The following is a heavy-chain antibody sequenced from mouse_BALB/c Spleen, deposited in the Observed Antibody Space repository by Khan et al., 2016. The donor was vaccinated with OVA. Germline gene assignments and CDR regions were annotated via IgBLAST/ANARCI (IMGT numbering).Heavy chain of an antibody. V-gene: IGHV1-76*01. CDR2: IYPGTNNT. CDR3: AREEALYDFDY. CDR1: GYIFTTYW. Sequence: VELVESGAELVRPGVSVKLSCKTSGYIFTTYWIHWLKQRSGQGLEWIARIYPGTNNTYYREKLKDKVTLTADKSSTTAYLQLRSLKSKDSAVYFCAREEALYDFDYWGQGTTLTVSS. D-gene: IGHD1-1*01. J-gene: IGHJ2*01.